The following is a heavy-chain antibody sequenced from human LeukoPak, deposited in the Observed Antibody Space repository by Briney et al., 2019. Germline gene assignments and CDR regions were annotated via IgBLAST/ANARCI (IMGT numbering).Heavy chain of an antibody. Sequence: SETLSLTCAVYGGSFSGYYWSWIRQPPGKGLEWIGEINHSGSTNYNPSLKSRVTISVDTSKNQFSLKLSSVTAADTAVYYCARFERPGWYYDILTGPQGWFDPWGQGTLVTVSS. D-gene: IGHD3-9*01. CDR3: ARFERPGWYYDILTGPQGWFDP. CDR2: INHSGST. CDR1: GGSFSGYY. V-gene: IGHV4-34*01. J-gene: IGHJ5*02.